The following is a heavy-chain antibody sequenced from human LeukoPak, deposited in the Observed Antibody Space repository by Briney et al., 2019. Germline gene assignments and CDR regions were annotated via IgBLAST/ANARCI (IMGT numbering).Heavy chain of an antibody. V-gene: IGHV1-2*02. CDR1: GYSFSGYY. CDR2: INPNSGGT. CDR3: ARSSGAYYYYMDV. Sequence: ASVKVSCKASGYSFSGYYMHRVRQAPGQGLEWMGWINPNSGGTTYAQNFQGRVTMTRDASISTTYMELNRLTSDDTAVYFCARSSGAYYYYMDVWGKGTTVTVSS. D-gene: IGHD6-25*01. J-gene: IGHJ6*03.